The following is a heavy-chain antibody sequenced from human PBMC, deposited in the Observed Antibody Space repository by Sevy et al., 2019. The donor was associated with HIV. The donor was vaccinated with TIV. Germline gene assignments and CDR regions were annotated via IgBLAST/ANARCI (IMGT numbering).Heavy chain of an antibody. D-gene: IGHD3-10*01. Sequence: SETLSLTCAVSGGSINSFFWSWIRQSPGKGLEWIGYVYDSGNSEYNPSLRSRVTISVDTSKKQFSLKVSLVTAADTADYYCASWGGIYYESRCFHPQYYFDSWGQGTLVTVSS. V-gene: IGHV4-59*01. CDR2: VYDSGNS. J-gene: IGHJ4*02. CDR3: ASWGGIYYESRCFHPQYYFDS. CDR1: GGSINSFF.